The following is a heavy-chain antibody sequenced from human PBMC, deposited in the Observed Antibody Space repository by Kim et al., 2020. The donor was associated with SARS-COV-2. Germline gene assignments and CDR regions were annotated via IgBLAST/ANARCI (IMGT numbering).Heavy chain of an antibody. CDR2: FYYSGST. CDR3: ARHMGLRADFDI. Sequence: SETLSLTCTVSGDSISRTSYYWGWIRQPPGKGLEWIGSFYYSGSTHYNPSLKSRVIISVDTSKNQFSLKLSSVTAAVTAVYYCARHMGLRADFDIWGQGTMVTVSS. J-gene: IGHJ3*02. CDR1: GDSISRTSYY. D-gene: IGHD4-17*01. V-gene: IGHV4-39*01.